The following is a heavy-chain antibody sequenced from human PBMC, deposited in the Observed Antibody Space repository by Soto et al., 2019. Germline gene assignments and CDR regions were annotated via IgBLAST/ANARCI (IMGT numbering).Heavy chain of an antibody. J-gene: IGHJ5*02. Sequence: GAVKVSCTASAYTFTVYYMHWVRQAPGQGLEWMGWINPNSGGTNYPQKFQGWATMTRATPISTAYMEPSRLRSDDTAVYYCARVAIFEVVNNWFDPWGQGTLVT. D-gene: IGHD3-3*01. V-gene: IGHV1-2*04. CDR3: ARVAIFEVVNNWFDP. CDR2: INPNSGGT. CDR1: AYTFTVYY.